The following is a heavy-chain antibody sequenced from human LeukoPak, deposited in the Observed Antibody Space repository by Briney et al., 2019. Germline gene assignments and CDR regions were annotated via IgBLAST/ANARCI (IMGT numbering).Heavy chain of an antibody. J-gene: IGHJ5*02. CDR3: AREATGGLDP. CDR1: GFTFSSYA. CDR2: ISYDGSNK. Sequence: GRSLRLSCAASGFTFSSYAMHWVRQAPGKGLEWVAVISYDGSNKYYADSVKGRFTISRDNSKNTLYLQMNSLRAEDTAVYYCAREATGGLDPWGQGTLVTVSS. V-gene: IGHV3-30-3*01. D-gene: IGHD3-16*01.